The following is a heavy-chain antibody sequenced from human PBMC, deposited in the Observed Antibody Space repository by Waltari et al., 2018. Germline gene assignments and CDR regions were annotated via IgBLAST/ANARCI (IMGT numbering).Heavy chain of an antibody. Sequence: QVQLVQSGAEVKTPGASVKVSCKASGYTFTSFGITWVRQAPGQGLEWMGWISAYEGNTNYEQKLQDRVTMTTDTSTNTAYLEMRSLRSDDTAVYYCARTGRFCRLTKCPLESDYWGQGTLVTVSS. CDR2: ISAYEGNT. V-gene: IGHV1-18*01. CDR1: GYTFTSFG. J-gene: IGHJ4*02. CDR3: ARTGRFCRLTKCPLESDY. D-gene: IGHD3-3*01.